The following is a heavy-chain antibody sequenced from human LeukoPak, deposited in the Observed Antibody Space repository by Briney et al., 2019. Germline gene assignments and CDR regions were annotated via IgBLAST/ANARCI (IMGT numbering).Heavy chain of an antibody. CDR1: GFTFNSYG. Sequence: PGGSLRLSCAASGFTFNSYGMHWVRQAPGKGLEWVAVIWYDGSNKYYADSVKGRFTISRDNSKNTLYLQMNSLRAEDTAVYYCARDMCSSTSCYGDYYYGMDVWGKGTTVTVSS. CDR3: ARDMCSSTSCYGDYYYGMDV. D-gene: IGHD2-2*01. V-gene: IGHV3-33*01. CDR2: IWYDGSNK. J-gene: IGHJ6*04.